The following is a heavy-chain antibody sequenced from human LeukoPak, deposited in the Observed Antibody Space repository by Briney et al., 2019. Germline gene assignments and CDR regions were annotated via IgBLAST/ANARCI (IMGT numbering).Heavy chain of an antibody. CDR1: GYTFTGYY. CDR2: IIPNSGGT. CDR3: ARSLVVPTAVTNWLDP. V-gene: IGHV1-2*02. D-gene: IGHD6-13*01. Sequence: ASVKVSCKASGYTFTGYYVHWVRQAPGQGLEWMGWIIPNSGGTNYAQKFQGRVTMTRDTSISTAYMELSGLTSDDTAVYYCARSLVVPTAVTNWLDPWAREPWSPSPQ. J-gene: IGHJ5*02.